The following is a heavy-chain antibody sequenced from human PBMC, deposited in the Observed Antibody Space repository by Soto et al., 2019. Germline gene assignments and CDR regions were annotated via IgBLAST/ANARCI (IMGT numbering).Heavy chain of an antibody. J-gene: IGHJ6*02. CDR3: ARSGYCSSTSCYTDYYYSMDV. CDR1: GYTFTGYY. CDR2: INPNSGGT. D-gene: IGHD2-2*02. V-gene: IGHV1-2*02. Sequence: ASVKVSCKASGYTFTGYYMHWVRQAPGQGLEWMGWINPNSGGTNYAQKFQGRVTMTRDTSISTAYMELSRLRSDDTAVYYCARSGYCSSTSCYTDYYYSMDVWGQGTTVTVSS.